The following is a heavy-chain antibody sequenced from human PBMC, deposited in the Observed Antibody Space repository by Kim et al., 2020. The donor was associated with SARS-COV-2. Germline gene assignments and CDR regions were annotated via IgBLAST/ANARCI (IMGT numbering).Heavy chain of an antibody. V-gene: IGHV4-4*02. D-gene: IGHD6-19*01. CDR3: ARPVAGSVWDV. J-gene: IGHJ6*02. Sequence: SETLSLTCGVSGGSISSNNWWSWVRQPPGKGREGIGDIYHGGTTNYNPSLKSRVTMSVDKSKNQFFLNVRSMTAADTAAYYCARPVAGSVWDVWGQGTTVTVA. CDR2: IYHGGTT. CDR1: GGSISSNNW.